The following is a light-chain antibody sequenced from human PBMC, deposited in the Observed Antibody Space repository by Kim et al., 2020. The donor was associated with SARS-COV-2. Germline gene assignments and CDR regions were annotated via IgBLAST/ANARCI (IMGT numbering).Light chain of an antibody. V-gene: IGLV2-14*03. J-gene: IGLJ3*02. CDR3: ASYTSGSTWV. CDR2: DVT. Sequence: GQSNTVSCTGTSSDVGAYNYVSWYQQHPGKAPKLLIYDVTRRLSGISIRFSGSKSGNTASLTISGLRAEDEADYYCASYTSGSTWVFGGGTKLTVL. CDR1: SSDVGAYNY.